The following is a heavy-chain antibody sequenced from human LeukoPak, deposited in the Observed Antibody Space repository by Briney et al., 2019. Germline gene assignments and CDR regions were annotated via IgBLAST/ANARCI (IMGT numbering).Heavy chain of an antibody. J-gene: IGHJ5*02. CDR1: GGSVSTGSYY. CDR2: IHTSGTV. CDR3: ARDSGTTGEVKFDP. V-gene: IGHV4-61*09. D-gene: IGHD3-10*01. Sequence: PSETLSLTCTVSGGSVSTGSYYWSWIRQPAGRGLEWIGHIHTSGTVHYNPSLKSRVILSLDTSNNHFSLKLISVTAADTAVYYCARDSGTTGEVKFDPWGQGMLVTVSS.